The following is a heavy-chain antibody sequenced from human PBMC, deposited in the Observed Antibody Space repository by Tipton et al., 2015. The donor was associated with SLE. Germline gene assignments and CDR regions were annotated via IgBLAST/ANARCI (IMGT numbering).Heavy chain of an antibody. CDR2: IHASGSSGST. V-gene: IGHV4-61*02. Sequence: TLSLTCTVSGGSISSGGHYWSWIRQPAGKGLEWIGRIHASGSSGSTEYNPSLKRRVSMSLDTSKNQFSLNLTSVTAADTALYYCARDGVRKGWWFFDLWGRGTLVTVSS. J-gene: IGHJ2*01. D-gene: IGHD3-16*01. CDR1: GGSISSGGHY. CDR3: ARDGVRKGWWFFDL.